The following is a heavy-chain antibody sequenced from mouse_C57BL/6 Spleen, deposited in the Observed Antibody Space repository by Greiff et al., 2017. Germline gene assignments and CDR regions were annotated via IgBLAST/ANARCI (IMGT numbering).Heavy chain of an antibody. J-gene: IGHJ2*01. CDR2: IHPNSGST. V-gene: IGHV1-64*01. Sequence: QVQLQQPGAELVKPGASVKLSCKASGYTFTSYWMHWVKQRPGQGLEWIGMIHPNSGSTNYNEKFKSKATLTVDKSSSTAYMQLSSLTSEDSAVYYCARENITTVVVGFDYWGQGTTLTVSS. D-gene: IGHD1-1*01. CDR1: GYTFTSYW. CDR3: ARENITTVVVGFDY.